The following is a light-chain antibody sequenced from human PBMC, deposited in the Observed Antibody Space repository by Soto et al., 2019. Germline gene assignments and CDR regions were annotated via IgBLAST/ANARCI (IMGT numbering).Light chain of an antibody. Sequence: QPVLTQPPSVSGAPGQRVTISCIGGSSNIGAGYEVHWYQQLPGTVPKLLIYRNTYRPSGVPDRFSGSRSATSASLTITGLRSGDAADCLCQSFYSSLSGPVFGTWTKLTVL. V-gene: IGLV1-40*01. J-gene: IGLJ1*01. CDR2: RNT. CDR1: SSNIGAGYE. CDR3: QSFYSSLSGPV.